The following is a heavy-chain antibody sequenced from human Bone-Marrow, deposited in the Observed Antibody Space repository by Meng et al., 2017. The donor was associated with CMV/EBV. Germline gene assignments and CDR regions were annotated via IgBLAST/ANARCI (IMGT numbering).Heavy chain of an antibody. Sequence: SLKISCAASGFTFDDYAMHWVRQAPGKGLEWVSGISWNSGSIGYADSVKGRFTISRDNAKNSLYLQMNSLRAEDTAVYYCARDRSYYDILTGSMQYYGMDVWGQGTTVTVSS. CDR3: ARDRSYYDILTGSMQYYGMDV. D-gene: IGHD3-9*01. V-gene: IGHV3-9*01. J-gene: IGHJ6*02. CDR2: ISWNSGSI. CDR1: GFTFDDYA.